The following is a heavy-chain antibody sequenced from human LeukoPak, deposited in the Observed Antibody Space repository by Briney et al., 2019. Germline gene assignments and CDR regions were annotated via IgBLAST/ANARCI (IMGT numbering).Heavy chain of an antibody. V-gene: IGHV3-21*01. CDR2: ISSSSSYI. CDR3: GSLAYYYGSGGGEAVDY. D-gene: IGHD3-10*01. J-gene: IGHJ4*02. CDR1: GFTFSSYS. Sequence: GGSLRLSCAASGFTFSSYSMNWVRQAPGKGLEWVSSISSSSSYIYYADSVKGRFTISRDNAKNSLYLQMNSLRAEDTAVYYCGSLAYYYGSGGGEAVDYWGQGTLVTVSS.